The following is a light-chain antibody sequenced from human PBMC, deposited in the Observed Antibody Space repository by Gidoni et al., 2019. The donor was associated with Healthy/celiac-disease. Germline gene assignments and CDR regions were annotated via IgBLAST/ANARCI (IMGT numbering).Light chain of an antibody. CDR2: YDS. Sequence: SYVLTPPPSVSVAPGKTARITCGGNNIGSKSVHWCQQKPGQAPVLVIYYDSDRPSGIPERFSGSNSGNTATLTISRVEAGDEADYYCQVWDSSSDHPVFGGGTKLTVL. CDR3: QVWDSSSDHPV. J-gene: IGLJ3*02. V-gene: IGLV3-21*04. CDR1: NIGSKS.